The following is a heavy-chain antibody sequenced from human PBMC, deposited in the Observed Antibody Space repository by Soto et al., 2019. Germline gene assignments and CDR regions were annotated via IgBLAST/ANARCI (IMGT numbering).Heavy chain of an antibody. CDR3: AKEDPSGRYSLDY. J-gene: IGHJ4*02. CDR1: GFTFSGYG. V-gene: IGHV3-30*18. Sequence: QVQLVESGGGVVQPGRSLRLSCEASGFTFSGYGMHWGRQAPCKGLEWVAVISYYGTNEYYEDSVKGRFTISRDNSKNTLYLQMTSLRIEDTAVYFCAKEDPSGRYSLDYWGQGSQVTVSS. CDR2: ISYYGTNE. D-gene: IGHD1-26*01.